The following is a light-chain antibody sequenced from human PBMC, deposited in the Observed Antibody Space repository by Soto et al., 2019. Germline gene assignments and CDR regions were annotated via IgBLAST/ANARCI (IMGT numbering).Light chain of an antibody. J-gene: IGKJ3*01. CDR1: QSVLYSSNNKNY. CDR3: QQYYSTPPVT. V-gene: IGKV4-1*01. Sequence: DIVMTQSPDSLAVYLGERATINCKSSQSVLYSSNNKNYLAWYQQKPGQPPKLLIYWASTRESGVPDRFSGSGSGTDFTLTSSSLQAEDVAVYYCQQYYSTPPVTFGPGTKVDIK. CDR2: WAS.